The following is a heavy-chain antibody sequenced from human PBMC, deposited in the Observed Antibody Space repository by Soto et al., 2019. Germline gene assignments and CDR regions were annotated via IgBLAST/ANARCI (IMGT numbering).Heavy chain of an antibody. CDR1: GYSFTGYY. CDR3: ARGDYGTGGYPFPYFDY. Sequence: HEYLVQSGAEVNRPGASLKVSCKASGYSFTGYYIHWVRQAPGQGLEWMGWINPDSGATNYAQNFQGRVTLTSDTSISTASMDLTSLTSDDTAVYYCARGDYGTGGYPFPYFDYWGQGTLVIVSS. CDR2: INPDSGAT. D-gene: IGHD2-8*02. J-gene: IGHJ4*02. V-gene: IGHV1-2*02.